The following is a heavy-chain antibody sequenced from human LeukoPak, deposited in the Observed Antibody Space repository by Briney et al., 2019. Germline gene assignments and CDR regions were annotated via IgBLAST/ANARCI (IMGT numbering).Heavy chain of an antibody. V-gene: IGHV1-69*13. Sequence: GASVKVSCKASGYTFTSYYMHWVRQAPGQGLEWMGGIIPIFGTANYAQKFQGRVTITADESTSTAYMELSSLRSEDTAVYYCAREQSWYYDSSGHDAFDIWGQGTMVTVSS. D-gene: IGHD3-22*01. CDR3: AREQSWYYDSSGHDAFDI. CDR2: IIPIFGTA. J-gene: IGHJ3*02. CDR1: GYTFTSYY.